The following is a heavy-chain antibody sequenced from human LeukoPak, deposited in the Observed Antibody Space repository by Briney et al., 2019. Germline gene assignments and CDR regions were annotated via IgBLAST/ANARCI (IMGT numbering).Heavy chain of an antibody. CDR3: VRGGGSYYAVFGY. CDR1: GGSISSSNYY. J-gene: IGHJ4*02. D-gene: IGHD1-26*01. CDR2: IYYSGST. V-gene: IGHV4-39*07. Sequence: SETLSLTCTVSGGSISSSNYYWGWIRQPPGKGLEWIGNIYYSGSTYYNPSLKSRVTISLNTSKNQFSLKLSSVTAADTAMYYCVRGGGSYYAVFGYWGQGTLVTVSS.